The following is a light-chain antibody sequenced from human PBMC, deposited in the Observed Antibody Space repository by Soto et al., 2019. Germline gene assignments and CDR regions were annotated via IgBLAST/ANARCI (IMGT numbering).Light chain of an antibody. CDR2: YAS. Sequence: VLTQSPATLFLSPGERATLSCRASQTVSRYLAWYQQKPGQAPRLLIYYASNRATGIPARFSGSGSGTDYTLTISSLEPEDFAVYYCKQRRTWLLFTFGGGTEVEI. V-gene: IGKV3-11*01. J-gene: IGKJ4*01. CDR3: KQRRTWLLFT. CDR1: QTVSRY.